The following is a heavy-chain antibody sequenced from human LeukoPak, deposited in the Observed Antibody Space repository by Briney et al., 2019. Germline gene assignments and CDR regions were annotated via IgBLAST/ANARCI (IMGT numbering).Heavy chain of an antibody. CDR2: INIDERIT. J-gene: IGHJ4*02. V-gene: IGHV3-74*01. Sequence: GGSLRLSCAASGFSFSTQRMHWVRKAPGKGLVWVSYINIDERITGCADSVKGRFTISRDNAKNTLYLQMNSLRVEDTAIYYCSREGGDWGQGTLVTVSS. D-gene: IGHD1-26*01. CDR1: GFSFSTQR. CDR3: SREGGD.